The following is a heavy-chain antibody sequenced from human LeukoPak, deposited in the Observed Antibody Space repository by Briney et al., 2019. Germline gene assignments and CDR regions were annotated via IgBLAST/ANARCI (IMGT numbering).Heavy chain of an antibody. CDR1: GDAISSNYW. Sequence: SETLSLTCAVSGDAISSNYWWTWVRQPPGKGLEWIGEVHHSRSSNYNPSLKSRVTISIDKSENQFSLRLSSVSAADTAVYYCARGIPGYFGTSGYYYEYWGQGTLVTVSS. D-gene: IGHD3-22*01. CDR2: VHHSRSS. J-gene: IGHJ4*02. CDR3: ARGIPGYFGTSGYYYEY. V-gene: IGHV4-4*02.